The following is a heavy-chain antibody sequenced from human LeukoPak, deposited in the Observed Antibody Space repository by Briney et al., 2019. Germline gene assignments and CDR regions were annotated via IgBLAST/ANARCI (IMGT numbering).Heavy chain of an antibody. CDR1: GFTFSSYS. CDR3: ARDGVGNYDSSGYYHFDY. CDR2: ISSSSSYI. D-gene: IGHD3-22*01. V-gene: IGHV3-21*01. J-gene: IGHJ4*02. Sequence: GGSLRLSCAASGFTFSSYSMNWVRQAPGKGLEWVSSISSSSSYIYYADSAKGRFTISRDNAKNSLYLQMNSLRAEDTSVYYCARDGVGNYDSSGYYHFDYWGQGTLVTVSS.